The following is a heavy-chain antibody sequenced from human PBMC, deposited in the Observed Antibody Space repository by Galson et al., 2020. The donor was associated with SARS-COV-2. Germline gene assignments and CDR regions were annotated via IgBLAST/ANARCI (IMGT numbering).Heavy chain of an antibody. CDR3: ARLWFGENLDNWFDP. V-gene: IGHV1-18*01. J-gene: IGHJ5*02. CDR2: ISAYNGNT. D-gene: IGHD3-10*01. CDR1: GYTFTSYG. Sequence: ASVKVSRKASGYTFTSYGISWVRQATGQGLEWMGWISAYNGNTNYAQKLQGRVTMTTDTSTRTAYMELRSLRSDDTAVYYCARLWFGENLDNWFDPWGQGTLVTVSS.